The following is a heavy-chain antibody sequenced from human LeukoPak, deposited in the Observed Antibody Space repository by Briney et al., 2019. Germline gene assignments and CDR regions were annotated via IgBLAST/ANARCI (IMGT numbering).Heavy chain of an antibody. CDR3: ARDHPYYYDSSGYYYPIDY. Sequence: RASVKVSCKASGYTFTSYGISWVRQAPGQGLEWVGWISAYNGNTNYAQKLQGRVTMTTDTSTSTAYMELRSLRSDDTAVYYCARDHPYYYDSSGYYYPIDYWGQGTLVTVSS. J-gene: IGHJ4*02. CDR1: GYTFTSYG. D-gene: IGHD3-22*01. CDR2: ISAYNGNT. V-gene: IGHV1-18*01.